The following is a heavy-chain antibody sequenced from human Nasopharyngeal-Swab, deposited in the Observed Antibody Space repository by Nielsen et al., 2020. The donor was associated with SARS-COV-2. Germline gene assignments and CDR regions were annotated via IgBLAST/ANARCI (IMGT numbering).Heavy chain of an antibody. Sequence: LRLSCAVYGGSFSGYYWSWIRQPPGKGLEWIGEINHSGSTYYNPSLKSRVTISVDTSKNQFSLKLSSVTAADTAVYYCARDPGWKMFDPWGQGTLVTVSS. V-gene: IGHV4-34*09. CDR2: INHSGST. J-gene: IGHJ5*02. D-gene: IGHD1-1*01. CDR3: ARDPGWKMFDP. CDR1: GGSFSGYY.